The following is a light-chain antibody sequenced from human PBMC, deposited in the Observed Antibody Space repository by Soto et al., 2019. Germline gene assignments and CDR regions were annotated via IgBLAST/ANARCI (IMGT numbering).Light chain of an antibody. CDR1: SSDIGLYNY. CDR3: SSLSPTSTPIV. CDR2: EVN. Sequence: QSVLSQPASMSGSPGQSITIPCSGASSDIGLYNYVSWYQHHPGKAPKLLISEVNIRPSGLSDRFSGSKAGNTASLTISGLQPEDEAYYYCSSLSPTSTPIVFGTGTKVTVL. V-gene: IGLV2-14*01. J-gene: IGLJ1*01.